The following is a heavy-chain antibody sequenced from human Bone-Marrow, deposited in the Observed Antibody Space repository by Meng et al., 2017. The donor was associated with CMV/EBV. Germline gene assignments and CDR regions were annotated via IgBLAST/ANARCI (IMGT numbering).Heavy chain of an antibody. Sequence: GGSLRLSCAASGLTFSGSAIHWVRQASGKGLEWVGRITSKVKNYRTLSAASVKDRFTVSRDDSKNTAFLQMNSLKPEDTAVYYCTRLGDADYYDNSGYYNWGQGTLVTVSS. V-gene: IGHV3-73*01. CDR1: GLTFSGSA. CDR3: TRLGDADYYDNSGYYN. D-gene: IGHD3-22*01. J-gene: IGHJ4*02. CDR2: ITSKVKNYRT.